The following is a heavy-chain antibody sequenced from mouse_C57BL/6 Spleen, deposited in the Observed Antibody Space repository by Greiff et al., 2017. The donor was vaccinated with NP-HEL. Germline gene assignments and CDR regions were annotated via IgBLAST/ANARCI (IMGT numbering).Heavy chain of an antibody. CDR3: ERLYGSNYVNYFDY. CDR2: ISRGSSTI. J-gene: IGHJ2*01. D-gene: IGHD1-1*01. Sequence: EVKLVESGGGLVKPGGSLKLSCAASGFTFSDYGMHWVRQAPEKGLEWVAYISRGSSTIYYADTVKGRFPISRDNAKNTLFLEMTSLRSEETAMYYCERLYGSNYVNYFDYWGQGTTLTVSS. V-gene: IGHV5-17*01. CDR1: GFTFSDYG.